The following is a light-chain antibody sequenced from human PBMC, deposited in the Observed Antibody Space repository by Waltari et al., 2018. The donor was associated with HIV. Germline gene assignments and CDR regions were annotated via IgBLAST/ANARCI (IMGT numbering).Light chain of an antibody. CDR2: EVD. J-gene: IGLJ2*01. V-gene: IGLV2-14*01. CDR1: DSDFGCYNF. Sequence: SALPQPASVSGSPGQSITISCSGCDSDFGCYNFISWYQQHPGQVPKLVVYEVDTRVSGISGRSSGSKSGNTASLTITGLQIEDEGLYYCASYTADDTVLFGGGTTVTVL. CDR3: ASYTADDTVL.